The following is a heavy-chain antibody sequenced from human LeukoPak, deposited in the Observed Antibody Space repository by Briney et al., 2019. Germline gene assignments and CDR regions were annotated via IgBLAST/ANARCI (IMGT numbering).Heavy chain of an antibody. V-gene: IGHV4-59*01. D-gene: IGHD6-19*01. Sequence: SETLSLTCTVSGGSISGYFWTWIRQPPGKGLEWIGYISYSGSTNYNPSLKSRVTTSIDTSKSQFSLRLSSVTAADTAVYYCARGAVAGTWFFFDPWGQGTLVAVSS. J-gene: IGHJ5*02. CDR2: ISYSGST. CDR3: ARGAVAGTWFFFDP. CDR1: GGSISGYF.